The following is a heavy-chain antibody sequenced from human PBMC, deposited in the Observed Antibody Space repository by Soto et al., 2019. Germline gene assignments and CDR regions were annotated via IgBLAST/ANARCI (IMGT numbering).Heavy chain of an antibody. CDR3: ARDSDSNYFNYYYGMDV. V-gene: IGHV3-53*01. Sequence: GGSLRLSCAASWFTVSSNYMSWVRQAPGKGLEWVSVIYSGGSAYYADSVKGRFTISRDNSKNTLYLQMNSLRAEDTAVYYCARDSDSNYFNYYYGMDVWGQGTTVTVSS. CDR1: WFTVSSNY. J-gene: IGHJ6*02. D-gene: IGHD4-4*01. CDR2: IYSGGSA.